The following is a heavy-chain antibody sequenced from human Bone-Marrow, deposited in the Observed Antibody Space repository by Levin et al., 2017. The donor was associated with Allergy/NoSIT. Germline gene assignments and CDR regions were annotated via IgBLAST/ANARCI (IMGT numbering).Heavy chain of an antibody. CDR1: GFTFSDYG. CDR2: ISYDGSNK. CDR3: AKDVGSYYRPDY. V-gene: IGHV3-30*18. D-gene: IGHD1-26*01. J-gene: IGHJ4*02. Sequence: GESLKISCAASGFTFSDYGMHWVRQAPGKGLEWVAVISYDGSNKHYADSVKGRFTISRDNSKNTVYLQMNSLRGKDTAVYYCAKDVGSYYRPDYWGQGTLVTVSS.